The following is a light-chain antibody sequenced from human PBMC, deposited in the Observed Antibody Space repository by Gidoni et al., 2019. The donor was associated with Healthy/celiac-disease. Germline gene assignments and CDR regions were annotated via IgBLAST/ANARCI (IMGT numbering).Light chain of an antibody. J-gene: IGLJ3*02. V-gene: IGLV2-23*01. CDR3: CSYAGSSTWV. Sequence: LTQPASVSGSPGQSITISCTGTSSDVGSYNLVSWYQQHPGKAPKLMIYEGSKRPSGVSNRFSGSKSGNTASLTISGLQAEDEADYYCCSYAGSSTWVFGGGTKLTVL. CDR2: EGS. CDR1: SSDVGSYNL.